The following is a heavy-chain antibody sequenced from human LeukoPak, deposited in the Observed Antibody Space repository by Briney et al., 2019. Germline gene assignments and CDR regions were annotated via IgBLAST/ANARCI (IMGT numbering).Heavy chain of an antibody. V-gene: IGHV1-69*13. CDR3: ACPKGAIPLLNY. CDR2: IIPIFGTA. J-gene: IGHJ4*02. D-gene: IGHD2-15*01. Sequence: ASVKVSCKASGGTFSSYAISWVRQAPGQGLEWMGGIIPIFGTANYAQKFQGRVTITADESTSTAYMELSSLRSEDTAVYYCACPKGAIPLLNYWGQGTLVTVSS. CDR1: GGTFSSYA.